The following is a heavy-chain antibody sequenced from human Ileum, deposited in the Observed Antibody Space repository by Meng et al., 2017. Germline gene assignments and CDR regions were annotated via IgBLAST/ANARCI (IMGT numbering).Heavy chain of an antibody. V-gene: IGHV1-69*02. J-gene: IGHJ4*02. CDR1: GGTFSSYT. CDR2: IIPILGIA. CDR3: ARSSLGWPFLPFDY. Sequence: QVQLVHSGAEVKKPGPSVKVSCKASGGTFSSYTISWVRQAPGQGLEWMGRIIPILGIANYAQKFQGRVTITADKSTSTAYMELSSLRSEDTAVYYCARSSLGWPFLPFDYWGQGTLVTVSS. D-gene: IGHD3-3*01.